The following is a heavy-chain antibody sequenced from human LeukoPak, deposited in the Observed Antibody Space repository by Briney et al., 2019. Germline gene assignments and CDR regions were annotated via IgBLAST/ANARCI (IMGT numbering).Heavy chain of an antibody. J-gene: IGHJ4*02. D-gene: IGHD3-10*01. CDR2: IYHSGST. CDR3: ARKDYGSGSFSRSFDS. Sequence: PSETLSLTCAVSGGSISSGGYSWSWIRQPPGKGLEWIGEIYHSGSTNYNPSLKSRVTISVGKSKNQFSLKLNSVTAADTAVYYCARKDYGSGSFSRSFDSWGQGTLVTVSS. CDR1: GGSISSGGYS. V-gene: IGHV4-30-2*01.